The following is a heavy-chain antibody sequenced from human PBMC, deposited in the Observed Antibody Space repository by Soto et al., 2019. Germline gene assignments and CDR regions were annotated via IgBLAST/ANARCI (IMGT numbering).Heavy chain of an antibody. Sequence: SETLSLTCTVSGGSISSGGYYWSWIRQHPGKGLEWIGYIYYSGSTYYNPSLKSRVTISVDTSKNQFSLKLSSVTAADTAVYYCARATVGYDYVWGSYRYTRNYFDYLGQGTLVTVSS. CDR2: IYYSGST. V-gene: IGHV4-31*03. D-gene: IGHD3-16*02. CDR1: GGSISSGGYY. J-gene: IGHJ4*02. CDR3: ARATVGYDYVWGSYRYTRNYFDY.